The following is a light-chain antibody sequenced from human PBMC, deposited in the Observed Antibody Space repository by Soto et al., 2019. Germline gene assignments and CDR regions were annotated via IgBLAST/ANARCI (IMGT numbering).Light chain of an antibody. V-gene: IGKV3-20*01. CDR1: QSVTSSY. Sequence: EIVLTQSPGTLSLSPGERATLSYRASQSVTSSYLAWYQQKPGQAPRFLIYGASSRATGIPDRFSGSGSGTDFTLTISRLEPEDFAVYYCHQYRSSPMYTFGQGTKLEIK. CDR3: HQYRSSPMYT. J-gene: IGKJ2*01. CDR2: GAS.